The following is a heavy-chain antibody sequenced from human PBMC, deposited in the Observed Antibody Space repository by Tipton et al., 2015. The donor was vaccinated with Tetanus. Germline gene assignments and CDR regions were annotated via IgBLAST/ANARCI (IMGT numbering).Heavy chain of an antibody. Sequence: LRLSCTVSGDSLSNGDYYWSWIRQPPGKGLESIGYIYYSGSTYYNPSLKSRLTMSVDTSNNLFSLKLTSVTAADTAVYYCARVQLSSSFLKYNWLDPWGQGALVTVAS. V-gene: IGHV4-30-4*01. CDR3: ARVQLSSSFLKYNWLDP. D-gene: IGHD3-3*02. CDR2: IYYSGST. J-gene: IGHJ5*02. CDR1: GDSLSNGDYY.